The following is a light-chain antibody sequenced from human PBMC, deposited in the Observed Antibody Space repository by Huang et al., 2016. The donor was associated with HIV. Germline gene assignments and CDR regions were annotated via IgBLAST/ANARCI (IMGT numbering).Light chain of an antibody. Sequence: DVVMTQSPLSLPVTPGEPASISCRSSPSLLHSDGNNYFDWYLQKPGQSPQLLIYLGSNRASGVPERFSGSGSGTDFTLKISRVEAEDVGVYYCMQGLRTPRTFGQGTRLEIK. CDR2: LGS. J-gene: IGKJ2*01. CDR1: PSLLHSDGNNY. CDR3: MQGLRTPRT. V-gene: IGKV2-28*01.